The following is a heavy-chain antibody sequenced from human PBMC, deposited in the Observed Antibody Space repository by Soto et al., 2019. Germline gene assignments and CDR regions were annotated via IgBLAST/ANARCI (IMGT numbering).Heavy chain of an antibody. J-gene: IGHJ6*03. CDR3: ALAGAYCSSTSCYTRSVYYYYYYYIDV. Sequence: GASVKVSCKASGYTFTSYAMHWVRQAPGQRLEWMGWINAGNGNTKYSQKFQGRVTITRDTSASTAYRELSSLRSEDTAVYYCALAGAYCSSTSCYTRSVYYYYYYYIDVWGKGTTVTVSS. CDR2: INAGNGNT. V-gene: IGHV1-3*01. CDR1: GYTFTSYA. D-gene: IGHD2-2*02.